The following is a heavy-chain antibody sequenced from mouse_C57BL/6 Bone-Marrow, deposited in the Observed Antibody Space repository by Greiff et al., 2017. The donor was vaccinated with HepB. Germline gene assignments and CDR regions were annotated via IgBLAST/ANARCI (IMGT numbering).Heavy chain of an antibody. J-gene: IGHJ3*01. CDR1: GYTFTDHT. Sequence: QVQLQQSDAELVKPGASVKLSCKVSGYTFTDHTIHWMKQRPEQGLEWIGYIDPKDVSTKYNEKFKGKAALTAVKSSRTAYMQLNSLTSDDSAVYYCARGDCDGAWFSYWDQGTLVPVSA. V-gene: IGHV1-78*01. CDR2: IDPKDVST. CDR3: ARGDCDGAWFSY.